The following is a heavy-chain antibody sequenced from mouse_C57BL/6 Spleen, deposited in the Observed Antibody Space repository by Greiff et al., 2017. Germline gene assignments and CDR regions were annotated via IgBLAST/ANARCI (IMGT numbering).Heavy chain of an antibody. J-gene: IGHJ2*01. CDR1: GYTFTDSY. D-gene: IGHD1-1*01. CDR3: ARWGTTVVGDYFDY. V-gene: IGHV1-26*01. Sequence: EVQLQQSGPELVKPGASVKISCKASGYTFTDSYMNWVKQSHGKSLEWIGDINPNNGGTSYNQKFKGKATLTVDKSSSTAYMELRSLTSEDSAVXYCARWGTTVVGDYFDYWGQGTTLTVSS. CDR2: INPNNGGT.